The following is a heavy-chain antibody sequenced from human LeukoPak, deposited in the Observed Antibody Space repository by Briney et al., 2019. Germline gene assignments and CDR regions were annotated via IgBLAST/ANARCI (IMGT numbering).Heavy chain of an antibody. CDR1: GGSISSFY. V-gene: IGHV4-4*07. J-gene: IGHJ5*02. Sequence: PSETLSLTCTVSGGSISSFYWSWIRQPAGKGLEWIGRIYVSGSTNYNPSLKSRVTMSVDTSKNQSSLKLRSVTAADTAVYYCARAPSNYCSGGTCTRINWFDPWGQGALVTVSS. CDR3: ARAPSNYCSGGTCTRINWFDP. D-gene: IGHD2-15*01. CDR2: IYVSGST.